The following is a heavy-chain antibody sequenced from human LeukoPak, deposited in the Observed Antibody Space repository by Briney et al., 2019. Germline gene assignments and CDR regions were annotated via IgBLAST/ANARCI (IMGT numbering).Heavy chain of an antibody. Sequence: GGSLRLSCAASGFTFSSYWMSWVRQAPGKGLEWMANIKQDGSEKYYVDSVKGRFTISRDNSKNTLYLQMNSLRAEDTAVYYCARHGSYGKNFDYWGQGTLVTVSS. V-gene: IGHV3-7*05. CDR3: ARHGSYGKNFDY. CDR1: GFTFSSYW. D-gene: IGHD1-26*01. CDR2: IKQDGSEK. J-gene: IGHJ4*02.